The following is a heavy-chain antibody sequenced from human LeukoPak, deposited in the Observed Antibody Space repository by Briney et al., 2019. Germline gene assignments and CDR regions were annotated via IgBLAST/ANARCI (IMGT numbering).Heavy chain of an antibody. CDR1: GFAFNDYW. CDR3: ARDRSRWSIAPDADV. Sequence: GGSLRLSCAASGFAFNDYWMNWVRQVPGKGLMWVARINSDGTRITYADPVKGRFTVSRDNAKNTLYLQMNSLRAEDTAVYYCARDRSRWSIAPDADVWGQGTTVTVSS. V-gene: IGHV3-74*01. D-gene: IGHD2-15*01. J-gene: IGHJ6*02. CDR2: INSDGTRI.